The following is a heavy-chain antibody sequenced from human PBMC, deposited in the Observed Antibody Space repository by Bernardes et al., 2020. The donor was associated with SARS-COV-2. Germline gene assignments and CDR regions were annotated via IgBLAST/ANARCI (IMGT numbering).Heavy chain of an antibody. CDR2: IDPDSGAA. V-gene: IGHV1-2*02. CDR1: GYTFTDHY. CDR3: AQSGLFSHFDY. Sequence: ASVKVSCKASGYTFTDHYMQWVRQAPGKGLQWMGWIDPDSGAAKYVEEFQGRVTMTRDTSISTAFMELSRLKSDDTAVYYCAQSGLFSHFDYWGQGTLVTVSS. D-gene: IGHD1-26*01. J-gene: IGHJ4*02.